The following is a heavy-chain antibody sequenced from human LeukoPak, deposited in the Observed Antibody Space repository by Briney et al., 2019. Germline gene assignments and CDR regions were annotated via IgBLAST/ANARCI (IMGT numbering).Heavy chain of an antibody. D-gene: IGHD3-9*01. CDR3: ARLGENGLLTGYFYP. CDR1: GYTFTGYY. Sequence: GASVKVSCKASGYTFTGYYMHWVRQAPGQGLEWMGRINTDSGGTDYAQKFQGRVTMTRDTSISTAYMDLSRLGSDDTAVYYCARLGENGLLTGYFYPWGQGTLVTVSS. CDR2: INTDSGGT. V-gene: IGHV1-2*02. J-gene: IGHJ5*02.